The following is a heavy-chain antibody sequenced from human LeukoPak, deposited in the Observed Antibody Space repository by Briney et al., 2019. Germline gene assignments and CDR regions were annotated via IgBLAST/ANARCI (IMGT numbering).Heavy chain of an antibody. Sequence: GGSLRLSCAASGLTFSSYWMSWVRQAPGKGLEWVANIKQDGSEKYYVDSVKGRFTISRDNAKNSLYLQMNSLRAEDTAVYYCASGITMVRAAGYWGQGTLVTVSS. CDR2: IKQDGSEK. J-gene: IGHJ4*02. V-gene: IGHV3-7*01. CDR3: ASGITMVRAAGY. D-gene: IGHD3-10*01. CDR1: GLTFSSYW.